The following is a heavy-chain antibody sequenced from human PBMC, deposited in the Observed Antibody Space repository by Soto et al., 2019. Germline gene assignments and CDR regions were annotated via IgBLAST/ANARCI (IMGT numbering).Heavy chain of an antibody. CDR1: GGAISSGDYY. Sequence: PSETLSLTCTVSGGAISSGDYYWSWIRQPPGKGLEWIGYIYYSGSTYYNPSLKSRVTISVDTSKNQFSLKLSSVTAADTAVYSGDSGAFRSWFDPRRQRPLVTVSS. D-gene: IGHD3-10*01. V-gene: IGHV4-30-4*01. CDR2: IYYSGST. J-gene: IGHJ5*02. CDR3: DSGAFRSWFDP.